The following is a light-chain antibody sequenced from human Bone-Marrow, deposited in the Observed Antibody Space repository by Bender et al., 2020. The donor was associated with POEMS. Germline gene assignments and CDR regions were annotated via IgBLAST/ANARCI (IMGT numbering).Light chain of an antibody. CDR1: NLGNKF. J-gene: IGLJ3*02. CDR3: QAWDTTTLV. CDR2: ESN. V-gene: IGLV3-1*01. Sequence: SYDLNQPPSVSVSPGQTATIACSGDNLGNKFPCWYQQKAGQSPVVVIYESNRRPSGIPARISGSTSGNTATLTISETQATDEATYYCQAWDTTTLVFGGGTKLTVL.